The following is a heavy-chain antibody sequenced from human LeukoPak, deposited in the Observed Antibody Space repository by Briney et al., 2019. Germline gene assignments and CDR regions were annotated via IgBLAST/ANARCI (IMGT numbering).Heavy chain of an antibody. Sequence: ASVKVSCKASGYTFTGYYMHWVRQAPGQGLEWMGWINPNSGGTNYAQKFQGGVTMTRDTSISTAYMELSRLRSDDTAVYYCARTHDYGDYYGMDVWGQGTTVTVSS. CDR1: GYTFTGYY. D-gene: IGHD4-17*01. CDR3: ARTHDYGDYYGMDV. J-gene: IGHJ6*02. V-gene: IGHV1-2*02. CDR2: INPNSGGT.